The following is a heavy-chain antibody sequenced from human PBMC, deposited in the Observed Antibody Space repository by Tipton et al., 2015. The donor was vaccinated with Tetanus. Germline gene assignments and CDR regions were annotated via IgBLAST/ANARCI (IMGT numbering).Heavy chain of an antibody. CDR1: GFTFSIYG. J-gene: IGHJ6*02. CDR3: ARGPPSTSARKGSYYYNGMDV. V-gene: IGHV3-30*03. Sequence: SLRLSCAASGFTFSIYGMHWVRQAPGKGLAWVAVMSYDGTDKYYADSVRGRFTISRDDSSSTLHLQINNLRADDTGVYYCARGPPSTSARKGSYYYNGMDVWGQGITAIVSS. CDR2: MSYDGTDK. D-gene: IGHD2-2*01.